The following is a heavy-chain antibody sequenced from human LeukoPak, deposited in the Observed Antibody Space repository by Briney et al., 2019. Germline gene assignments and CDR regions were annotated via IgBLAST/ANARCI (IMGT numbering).Heavy chain of an antibody. Sequence: AGGSLRLSCAASGFTFGSYGMGWVRQAPGKGPEWVSTIGESGDNKYYADSVKGRFTISRDSSKSTLNLQMNSLRDEDTAIYYCAKSPHLTTYAPFHIWGQGTVVTVSS. CDR1: GFTFGSYG. CDR3: AKSPHLTTYAPFHI. D-gene: IGHD4-11*01. J-gene: IGHJ3*02. V-gene: IGHV3-23*01. CDR2: IGESGDNK.